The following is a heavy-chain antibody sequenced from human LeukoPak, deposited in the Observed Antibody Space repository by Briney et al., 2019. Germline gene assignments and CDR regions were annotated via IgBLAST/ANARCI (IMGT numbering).Heavy chain of an antibody. V-gene: IGHV3-30*18. CDR3: AKARGYYDSSGYYFFPYFDY. CDR1: GFTFSSYG. CDR2: IPYDGSNK. Sequence: GGSLRLSCAASGFTFSSYGMHWVRQAPGKGLEWVAVIPYDGSNKYYADSVKGRFTISRDNSKNTLYLQMNSLRAEDTAVYYCAKARGYYDSSGYYFFPYFDYWGQGTLVTVSS. J-gene: IGHJ4*02. D-gene: IGHD3-22*01.